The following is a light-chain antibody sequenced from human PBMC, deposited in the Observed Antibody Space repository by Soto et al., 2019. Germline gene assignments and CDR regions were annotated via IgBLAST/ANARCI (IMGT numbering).Light chain of an antibody. CDR3: QQYKTLCS. CDR1: QSVTTS. V-gene: IGKV1-5*03. J-gene: IGKJ1*01. Sequence: DIQMTQSPSIVSATVGDRVTITCRASQSVTTSLAWYQQKPGQAPKLLIFQMSTLANGVPSRFSGSGSGTEFTLAISILQPDDFATYFCQQYKTLCSFGQGTKVDIK. CDR2: QMS.